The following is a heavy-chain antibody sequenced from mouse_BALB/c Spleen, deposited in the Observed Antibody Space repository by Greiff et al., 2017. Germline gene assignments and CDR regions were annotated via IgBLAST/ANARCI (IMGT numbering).Heavy chain of an antibody. Sequence: QVHVKQSGAELAKPGASVKMSCKASGYTFTSYWMHWVKQRPGQGLEWIGYINPSTGYTEYNQKFKDKATLTADKSSSTAYMQLSSLTSEDSAVYYCARLDGYDGDWYFDVWGAGTTVTVSS. V-gene: IGHV1-7*01. D-gene: IGHD2-2*01. J-gene: IGHJ1*01. CDR2: INPSTGYT. CDR3: ARLDGYDGDWYFDV. CDR1: GYTFTSYW.